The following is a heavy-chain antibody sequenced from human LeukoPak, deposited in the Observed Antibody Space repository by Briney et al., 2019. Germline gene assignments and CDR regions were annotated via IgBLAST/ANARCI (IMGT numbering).Heavy chain of an antibody. D-gene: IGHD1-14*01. J-gene: IGHJ4*02. CDR1: GYTLTGYY. CDR3: AKNPCEYYFDY. Sequence: ASVKVSCKASGYTLTGYYMHWVRLAPGQGLEWMGWINPSSGDTNYAQKFQGRVTVTRDTSISTAYMELSRLRSDDTAVYYCAKNPCEYYFDYWGQGTLVTVSS. V-gene: IGHV1-2*02. CDR2: INPSSGDT.